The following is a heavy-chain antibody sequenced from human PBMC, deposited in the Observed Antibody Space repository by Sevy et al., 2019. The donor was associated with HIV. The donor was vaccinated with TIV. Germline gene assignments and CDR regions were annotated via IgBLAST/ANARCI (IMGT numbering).Heavy chain of an antibody. CDR3: ARGSIMITFGGVTTNIDFDY. J-gene: IGHJ4*02. CDR2: INSDGSST. Sequence: GGSLRLSCAASGFTFSSYWMHWVRQAPGKGLVWVSRINSDGSSTSYADSVKGRFTISRDNAKNMLYLQMNSLRAEATDGYYCARGSIMITFGGVTTNIDFDYWGQGTLVTVSS. D-gene: IGHD3-16*01. V-gene: IGHV3-74*01. CDR1: GFTFSSYW.